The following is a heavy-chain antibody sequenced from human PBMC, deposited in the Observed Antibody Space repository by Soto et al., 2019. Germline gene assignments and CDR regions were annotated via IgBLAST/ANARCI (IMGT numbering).Heavy chain of an antibody. V-gene: IGHV3-30-3*01. CDR1: GFTFSTYD. Sequence: QVQLVESGGGVVQPGRSLTLSCAASGFTFSTYDMHWVRQAPGKGLEWVAVISYDGSNKYYADSVKGRVTISRDNSRNTVYLQMNSLRAEDTAVYYCARRGERTPYYFAYWGQGTLVTVSS. D-gene: IGHD3-16*01. J-gene: IGHJ4*02. CDR2: ISYDGSNK. CDR3: ARRGERTPYYFAY.